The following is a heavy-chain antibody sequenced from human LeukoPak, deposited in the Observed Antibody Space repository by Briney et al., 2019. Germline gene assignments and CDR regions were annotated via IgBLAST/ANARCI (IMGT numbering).Heavy chain of an antibody. CDR2: IYTSGST. Sequence: SETLSLTCTVSGGSISSYYWSWIRQPAGKGLEWIGRIYTSGSTNYNPSLKSRVTMSVDTSKNQFSLKLSSVTAADTAVYYCAGLGCCSSTSYQTKYYYYGMDVWGQGTTVTVSS. J-gene: IGHJ6*02. V-gene: IGHV4-4*07. CDR1: GGSISSYY. D-gene: IGHD2-2*01. CDR3: AGLGCCSSTSYQTKYYYYGMDV.